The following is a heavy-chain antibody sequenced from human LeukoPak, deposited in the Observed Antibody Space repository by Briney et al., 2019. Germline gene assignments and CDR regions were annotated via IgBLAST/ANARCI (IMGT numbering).Heavy chain of an antibody. V-gene: IGHV1-58*02. J-gene: IGHJ3*02. CDR3: AAGNVTMGRGSLGGWDAFDM. Sequence: SVTVSCKASGFSFSSTAMQWVRQARGQRLEWIGWIVVASGNTDYAQNFQERVTITRDMSTGTAYMELSSLRSEDTAVYYCAAGNVTMGRGSLGGWDAFDMWGQGTMVTVSS. D-gene: IGHD3-10*01. CDR1: GFSFSSTA. CDR2: IVVASGNT.